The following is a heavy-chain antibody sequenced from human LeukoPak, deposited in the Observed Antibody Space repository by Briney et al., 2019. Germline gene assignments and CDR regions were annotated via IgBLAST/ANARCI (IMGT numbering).Heavy chain of an antibody. Sequence: ASVKVSCKASGYTFTGYYIHWVRQAPGQGLEWMGRINPNSGGTNDAQELQGRVTMTRDTSISTAYMELSSLTSDNTVVYYCARDLSSTSNWEFDYWGQGTLVTVSS. CDR2: INPNSGGT. D-gene: IGHD1-26*01. CDR1: GYTFTGYY. CDR3: ARDLSSTSNWEFDY. J-gene: IGHJ4*02. V-gene: IGHV1-2*05.